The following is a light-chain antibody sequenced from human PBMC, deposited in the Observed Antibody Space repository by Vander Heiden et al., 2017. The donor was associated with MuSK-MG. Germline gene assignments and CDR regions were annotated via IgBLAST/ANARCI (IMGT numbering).Light chain of an antibody. CDR3: QQDDDSPQT. CDR2: AAS. J-gene: IGKJ1*01. CDR1: QRVNNKY. Sequence: IVLTQSPGTLSLSPGERATLTCRASQRVNNKYLAWYQQKPGQAPRLLIYAASSRDTGIPDRFSGSGSETDFTLTISSLEPEDFAVYYCQQDDDSPQTFGQGTKVQIK. V-gene: IGKV3-20*01.